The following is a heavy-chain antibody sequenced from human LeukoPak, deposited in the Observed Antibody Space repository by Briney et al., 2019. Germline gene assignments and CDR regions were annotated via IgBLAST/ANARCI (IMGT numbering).Heavy chain of an antibody. Sequence: SETLSLTCAVSGYSISSGYYWGWIRQPPGKGLEWIGSIYHSGSTYYNPSLKSRVTISVDTSKNQFSLKLSSVTAADTAVYYCATSDYGSGSHDYWGQGTLVTVSP. CDR2: IYHSGST. CDR3: ATSDYGSGSHDY. J-gene: IGHJ4*02. CDR1: GYSISSGYY. V-gene: IGHV4-38-2*01. D-gene: IGHD3-10*01.